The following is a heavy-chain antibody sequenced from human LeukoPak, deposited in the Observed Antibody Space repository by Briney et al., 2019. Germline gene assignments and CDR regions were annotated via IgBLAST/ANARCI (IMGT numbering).Heavy chain of an antibody. CDR1: GYTFTSYG. CDR3: ARVRHYGSGSYYRPSNFDY. Sequence: GASVKVSCKASGYTFTSYGISWVRQAPGQGLEWMGWLSAYNGKTNYVHKLQGRVTMTPDTSTSTAYMELRSLRSDDTAVDYCARVRHYGSGSYYRPSNFDYWGQGTLVTVSS. CDR2: LSAYNGKT. D-gene: IGHD3-10*01. J-gene: IGHJ4*02. V-gene: IGHV1-18*04.